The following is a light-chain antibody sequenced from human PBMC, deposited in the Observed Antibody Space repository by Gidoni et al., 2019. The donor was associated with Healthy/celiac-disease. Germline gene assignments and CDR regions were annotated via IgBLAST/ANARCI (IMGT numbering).Light chain of an antibody. Sequence: QSVLTQPPAVSGAPGHRVTISCTGSRTNLGAGYDIHWYQQLPGTAPKPLIYGNSNRPSGVPDRLSGSKSGTSASLAITGLQAEYEADYYGQSYDSSLSGLVFGGGTKLTVL. J-gene: IGLJ2*01. CDR2: GNS. CDR3: QSYDSSLSGLV. V-gene: IGLV1-40*01. CDR1: RTNLGAGYD.